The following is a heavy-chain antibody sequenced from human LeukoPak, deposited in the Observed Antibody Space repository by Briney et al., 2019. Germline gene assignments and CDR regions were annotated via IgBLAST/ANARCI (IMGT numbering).Heavy chain of an antibody. CDR1: GFTFSTYS. CDR3: ARDVGYCSGGSCYRWFAS. CDR2: IRTGSAVI. Sequence: PGGSLRLSCAASGFTFSTYSMSWVRQAPGKGLEWVSYIRTGSAVIYYADSVKGRFTISRDDARNSVYLQLNSLRADDTAVYYCARDVGYCSGGSCYRWFASWGQGTLVTVSS. V-gene: IGHV3-48*01. J-gene: IGHJ5*01. D-gene: IGHD2-15*01.